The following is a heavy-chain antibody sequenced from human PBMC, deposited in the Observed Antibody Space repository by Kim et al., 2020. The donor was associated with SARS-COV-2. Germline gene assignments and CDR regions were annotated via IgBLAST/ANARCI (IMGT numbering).Heavy chain of an antibody. D-gene: IGHD4-4*01. Sequence: GGSLRLSCAASGFTFSSYGLTWVRQAPGKGLEWVAGISASGGDTHYAVSVQGRFTISRDNSRNALNLEMNSLRAEDTALYYCAKVTTKTAPFYDSWGQGNLVTVSS. J-gene: IGHJ4*02. CDR3: AKVTTKTAPFYDS. CDR1: GFTFSSYG. CDR2: ISASGGDT. V-gene: IGHV3-23*01.